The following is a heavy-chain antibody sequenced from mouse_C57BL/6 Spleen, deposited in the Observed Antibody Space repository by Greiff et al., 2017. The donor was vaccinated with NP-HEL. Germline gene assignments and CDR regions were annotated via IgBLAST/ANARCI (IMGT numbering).Heavy chain of an antibody. CDR1: GYTFTSYG. V-gene: IGHV1-81*01. D-gene: IGHD4-1*01. CDR2: IYPRSGNT. CDR3: ARNWDVKDYFDY. J-gene: IGHJ2*01. Sequence: VMLVESGAELARPGASVKLSCKASGYTFTSYGISWVKQRTGQGLEWIGEIYPRSGNTYYNEKFKGKATLHADKSSSTAYMELRSLTSEDSAVYFCARNWDVKDYFDYWGQGTTLTVSS.